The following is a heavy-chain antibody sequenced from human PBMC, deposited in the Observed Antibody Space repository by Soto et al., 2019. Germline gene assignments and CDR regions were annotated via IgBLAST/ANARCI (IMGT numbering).Heavy chain of an antibody. CDR2: ISFDGSNK. D-gene: IGHD6-19*01. V-gene: IGHV3-30-3*01. J-gene: IGHJ4*02. Sequence: VGSLRLSCAASGFTFSKYAMHWVRQARGEGLEWVSLISFDGSNKYYADSVQGRFTVSRDNSKNTLYLQMNSLRADDTALYYCARDLRDSSGWFSPGFWGQGTLVTVSS. CDR3: ARDLRDSSGWFSPGF. CDR1: GFTFSKYA.